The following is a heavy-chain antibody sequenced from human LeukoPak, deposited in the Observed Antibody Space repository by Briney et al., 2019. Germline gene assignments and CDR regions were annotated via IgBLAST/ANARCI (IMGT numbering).Heavy chain of an antibody. CDR2: IYYSGST. J-gene: IGHJ4*02. D-gene: IGHD6-25*01. V-gene: IGHV4-59*01. CDR1: GGSISSYY. Sequence: SETLSLTCTVSGGSISSYYWSWIRQPPGKGLEWIGYIYYSGSTNYNPSLKSRVTISVDTSKNLFSLKLSSVTAADTAVYYCARGAAPYYFDYWGQGTLVTVSS. CDR3: ARGAAPYYFDY.